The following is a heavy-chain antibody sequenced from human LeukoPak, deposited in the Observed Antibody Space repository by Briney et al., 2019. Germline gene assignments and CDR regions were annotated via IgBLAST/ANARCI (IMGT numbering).Heavy chain of an antibody. CDR2: IYYSGST. V-gene: IGHV4-59*01. Sequence: KSSETLSLTCTVSGGSISSYYWSWIRQPPGKGLEWIGYIYYSGSTNYNPSLKSRVTISVDTSKNQFSLKLSSVTAADTAVYYCARADSSGYSDAFDIWGQGTMVTVSS. J-gene: IGHJ3*02. CDR3: ARADSSGYSDAFDI. D-gene: IGHD3-22*01. CDR1: GGSISSYY.